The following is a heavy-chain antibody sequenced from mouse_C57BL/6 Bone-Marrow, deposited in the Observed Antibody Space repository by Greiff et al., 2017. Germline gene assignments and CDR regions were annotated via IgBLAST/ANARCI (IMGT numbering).Heavy chain of an antibody. J-gene: IGHJ3*01. CDR1: GYTFTSYW. CDR2: INPNSGSP. V-gene: IGHV1-64*01. Sequence: QVQLQQPGAELVKPGASVKLSCKASGYTFTSYWMHWVKQRPGQGLEWIGMINPNSGSPNSNEKFKSKATLTVDKSSSTAYMQLSSLTSDDSAVYYCARGGDGVPWFAYWGQGTLLTVSA. CDR3: ARGGDGVPWFAY.